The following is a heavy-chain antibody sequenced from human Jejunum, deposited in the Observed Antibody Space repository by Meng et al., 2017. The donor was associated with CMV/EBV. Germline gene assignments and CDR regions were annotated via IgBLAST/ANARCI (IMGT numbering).Heavy chain of an antibody. CDR3: AKGYGNSFEY. Sequence: QVQLRVSGPGVVKPSEPLSLACTVSGGSFTTYYWSWIRQRAGKGLEWIGRIITSGSTNYNPSLRSRVIMSVDTSKNQFFLKLRSVTAADTAVYFCAKGYGNSFEYWGQGSLVTVSS. D-gene: IGHD3-16*01. V-gene: IGHV4-4*07. CDR2: IITSGST. CDR1: GGSFTTYY. J-gene: IGHJ4*02.